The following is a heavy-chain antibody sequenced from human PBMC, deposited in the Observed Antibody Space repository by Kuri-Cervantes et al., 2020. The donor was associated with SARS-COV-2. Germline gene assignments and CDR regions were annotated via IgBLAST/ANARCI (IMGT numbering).Heavy chain of an antibody. D-gene: IGHD4/OR15-4a*01. CDR3: ARVFSRLWGSGRYFYL. J-gene: IGHJ2*01. CDR1: GYTFTSYG. V-gene: IGHV1-18*01. CDR2: ISAYNDNT. Sequence: ASVKVSCKASGYTFTSYGISWVRQAPGQGLEWMGWISAYNDNTNYAQKLQGRVTMTTDTSTSTAYMELRSLRSDDTAVYYCARVFSRLWGSGRYFYLWGRGTLVTVSS.